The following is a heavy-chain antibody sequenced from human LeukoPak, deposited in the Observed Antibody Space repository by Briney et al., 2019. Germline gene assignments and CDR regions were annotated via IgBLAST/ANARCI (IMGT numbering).Heavy chain of an antibody. CDR2: ISAYNGNT. CDR1: GYTFTSYG. D-gene: IGHD6-19*01. J-gene: IGHJ4*02. V-gene: IGHV1-18*01. CDR3: ARASGGSSGWYRGDY. Sequence: ASVKVSCKASGYTFTSYGISWVRQAPGQGLEWMGWISAYNGNTNYAQKLQGRVTMTTDTSTSTAYMELRSLRSDDTAVCYCARASGGSSGWYRGDYWGQGTLVTVSS.